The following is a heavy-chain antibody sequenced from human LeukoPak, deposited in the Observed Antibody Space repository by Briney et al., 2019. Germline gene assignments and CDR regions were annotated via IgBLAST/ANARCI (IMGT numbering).Heavy chain of an antibody. CDR2: ISSSSSYI. J-gene: IGHJ3*02. D-gene: IGHD3-9*01. CDR1: GFTFSSYS. CDR3: AREPLGDTLTGPDAFDI. V-gene: IGHV3-21*01. Sequence: GGSLRLSCAASGFTFSSYSMNWVRQAPGKGLEWVSSISSSSSYIYYADSVKGRFTISRDNAKNSLYLQMNSLRAEDTAVYYCAREPLGDTLTGPDAFDIWGQGTMVTVSS.